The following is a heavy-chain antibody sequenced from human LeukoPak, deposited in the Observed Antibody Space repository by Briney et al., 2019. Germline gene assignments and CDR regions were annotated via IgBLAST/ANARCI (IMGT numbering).Heavy chain of an antibody. J-gene: IGHJ5*02. Sequence: SETLSLTCTVSGYFISGGYYWGWIRQPPGKGLEWIGSIYYSGNSYYNPSLKSRVTISVDTSKNQFSLRLSSVTAADTAVYYCARVPVNIWENWFDPWGQGTLVTVSS. CDR3: ARVPVNIWENWFDP. D-gene: IGHD1-26*01. V-gene: IGHV4-38-2*02. CDR2: IYYSGNS. CDR1: GYFISGGYY.